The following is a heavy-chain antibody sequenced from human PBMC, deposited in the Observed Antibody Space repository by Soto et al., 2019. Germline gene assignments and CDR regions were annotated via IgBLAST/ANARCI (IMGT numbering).Heavy chain of an antibody. Sequence: ASVKVSCKASGYTFTSYAMHWLRQAPGQRLEWMGWINAGNGNTKYSQKFQGRVTITRDTSASTAYMELSSLRSEDTAVYYCARDGRLWLQLYYYGMDVWGQGTTVTVSS. J-gene: IGHJ6*02. CDR2: INAGNGNT. D-gene: IGHD5-18*01. V-gene: IGHV1-3*01. CDR3: ARDGRLWLQLYYYGMDV. CDR1: GYTFTSYA.